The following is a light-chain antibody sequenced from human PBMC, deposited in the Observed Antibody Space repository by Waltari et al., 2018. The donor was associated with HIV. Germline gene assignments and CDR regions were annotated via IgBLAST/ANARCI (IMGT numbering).Light chain of an antibody. CDR3: QSHDSSLSGYV. CDR2: GNS. V-gene: IGLV1-40*01. CDR1: SSNIGAGYH. J-gene: IGLJ1*01. Sequence: QSVLTQPPSVSRAPGQRVTISCPGSSSNIGAGYHVHWYQQLPGTAPKLLIYGNSNRPSGVPDRFSGSKSGTSASLAITGLQAEDEADYHCQSHDSSLSGYVFGTGTKDTVL.